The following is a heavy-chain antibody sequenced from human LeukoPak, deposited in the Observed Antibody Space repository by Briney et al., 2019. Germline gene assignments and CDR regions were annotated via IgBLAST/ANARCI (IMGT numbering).Heavy chain of an antibody. CDR3: ARRGGSGRSFDI. V-gene: IGHV4-39*01. J-gene: IGHJ3*02. CDR1: GGSISSSLYY. CDR2: IYYSGST. D-gene: IGHD3-10*01. Sequence: PSETLSLICTVSGGSISSSLYYWAWIRRPPGKGLEWIVTIYYSGSTYYNPSLKSRVAISVDTSKNQLSLKLNSVTAADTAVYYCARRGGSGRSFDIWGQGTMVTVSS.